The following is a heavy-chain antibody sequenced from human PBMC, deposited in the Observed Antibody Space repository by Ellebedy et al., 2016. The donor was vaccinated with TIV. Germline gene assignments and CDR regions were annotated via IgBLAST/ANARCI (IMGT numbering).Heavy chain of an antibody. CDR1: GFIFSYYD. Sequence: GGSLRLXCAASGFIFSYYDMHWVRQVTGKSLEWVSSIAAAGETYYPDTVKGRFTISRDNAKSSLFLQINSLRAGDTAVYYCARVHMIGSGWFNAMGVWGQGTTVTVSS. CDR3: ARVHMIGSGWFNAMGV. J-gene: IGHJ6*02. D-gene: IGHD6-19*01. V-gene: IGHV3-13*01. CDR2: IAAAGET.